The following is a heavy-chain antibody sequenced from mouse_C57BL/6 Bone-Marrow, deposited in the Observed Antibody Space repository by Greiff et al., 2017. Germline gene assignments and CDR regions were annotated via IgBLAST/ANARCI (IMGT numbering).Heavy chain of an antibody. D-gene: IGHD1-1*01. CDR1: GYTFTDYE. CDR2: IDPETGGT. Sequence: VQLQQSGAELVRPGASVTLSCKASGYTFTDYEMHWVKQTPVHGLEWIGAIDPETGGTAYNQKFKGKAILTADKSSSTAYMELRSLTSEDSAVXYCTRGGGITTVVADYWGQGTTLTVSS. J-gene: IGHJ2*01. V-gene: IGHV1-15*01. CDR3: TRGGGITTVVADY.